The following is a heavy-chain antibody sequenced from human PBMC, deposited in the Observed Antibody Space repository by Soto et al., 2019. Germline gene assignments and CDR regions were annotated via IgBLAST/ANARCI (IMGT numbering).Heavy chain of an antibody. D-gene: IGHD3-10*01. CDR1: GYSFTSYW. V-gene: IGHV5-51*01. CDR3: ARRSGSYYIRGAFDT. Sequence: PXECLKIGFKGSGYSFTSYWIGWVRQIPGKGLEWMGIIYPGDSDTRYSPSFQGQVTISADKSISTAYLQWSSLKASDTAMYYCARRSGSYYIRGAFDTWGQGTMVTVSS. CDR2: IYPGDSDT. J-gene: IGHJ3*02.